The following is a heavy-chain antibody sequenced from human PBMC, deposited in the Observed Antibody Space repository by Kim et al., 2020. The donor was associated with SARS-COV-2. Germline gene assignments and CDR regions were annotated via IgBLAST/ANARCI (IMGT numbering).Heavy chain of an antibody. J-gene: IGHJ2*01. D-gene: IGHD6-19*01. V-gene: IGHV4-59*01. Sequence: SRVTISVDTSKNQFSLKLSSVTAADTAVYYCARVEGQWLASTKGWYFDLWGRGTLVTVSS. CDR3: ARVEGQWLASTKGWYFDL.